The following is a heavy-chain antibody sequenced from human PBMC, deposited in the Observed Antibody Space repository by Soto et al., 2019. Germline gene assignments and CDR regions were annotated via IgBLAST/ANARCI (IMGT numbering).Heavy chain of an antibody. CDR3: ARGRSIAARLRGWFDP. J-gene: IGHJ5*02. Sequence: VGSLRFSCAASGFTFSSYAMSWVRQAPGKGLEWVSYISSSGSTIYYADSVKGRFTISRDNAKNSLYLQMNSLRAEDTAVYYCARGRSIAARLRGWFDPWGQGTLVTVSS. D-gene: IGHD6-6*01. CDR1: GFTFSSYA. CDR2: ISSSGSTI. V-gene: IGHV3-48*03.